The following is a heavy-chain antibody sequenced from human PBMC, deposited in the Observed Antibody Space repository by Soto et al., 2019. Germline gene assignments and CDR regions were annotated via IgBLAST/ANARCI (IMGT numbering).Heavy chain of an antibody. Sequence: SVKVSCKASGGTFSSYAISWVRQAPGQGLEWMGGIIPIFGTANYAQKFQGRVTITADESTSTAYMELSSLRSEDTAVYYCARDRGDGQQLVQDMIYYGMDVWGQGTTVTVSS. CDR2: IIPIFGTA. J-gene: IGHJ6*02. CDR1: GGTFSSYA. CDR3: ARDRGDGQQLVQDMIYYGMDV. V-gene: IGHV1-69*13. D-gene: IGHD6-13*01.